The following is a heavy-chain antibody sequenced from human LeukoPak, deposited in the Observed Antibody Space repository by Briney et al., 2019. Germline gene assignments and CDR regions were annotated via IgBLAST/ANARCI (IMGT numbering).Heavy chain of an antibody. CDR3: AREGYCSSTSCYTLGDAFDI. J-gene: IGHJ3*02. Sequence: PGRSLRLSCAASGFTVSSNYMSWVRRAPGKGLEWVSVIYSGGSTYYADSVKGRFTISRDNSKNTLYLQMNSLRAEDTAVYYCAREGYCSSTSCYTLGDAFDIWGRGTMVTVSS. CDR2: IYSGGST. D-gene: IGHD2-2*02. V-gene: IGHV3-53*01. CDR1: GFTVSSNY.